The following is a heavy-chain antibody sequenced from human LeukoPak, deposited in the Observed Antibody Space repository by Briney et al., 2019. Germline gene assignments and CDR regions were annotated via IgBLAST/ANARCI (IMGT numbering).Heavy chain of an antibody. CDR2: ISGSGGST. CDR3: AKKAEYYYDSSGYLNY. J-gene: IGHJ4*02. V-gene: IGHV3-23*01. Sequence: GGSLRLSCAASGFTFSSYAMNWVRQAPGKGLEWVSAISGSGGSTYYADSVKGRFTISRDNSKNTLYLQMNSLRAEDTAVYYCAKKAEYYYDSSGYLNYWGQGTLVTVSS. D-gene: IGHD3-22*01. CDR1: GFTFSSYA.